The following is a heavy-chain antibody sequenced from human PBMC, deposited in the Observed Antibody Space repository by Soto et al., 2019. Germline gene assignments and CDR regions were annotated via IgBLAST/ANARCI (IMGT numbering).Heavy chain of an antibody. CDR1: GYTFTSYG. J-gene: IGHJ3*02. Sequence: GASVKVSCKASGYTFTSYGISWVRQAPGQGLEWMGWISAYNGNTNYAQKLQGRVTMTTDTSTSTAYMELRSLRSDDTAVYYCARDLAGGVYYDFWSGYYNGAFDIWGQGTMVTVSS. V-gene: IGHV1-18*01. CDR3: ARDLAGGVYYDFWSGYYNGAFDI. CDR2: ISAYNGNT. D-gene: IGHD3-3*01.